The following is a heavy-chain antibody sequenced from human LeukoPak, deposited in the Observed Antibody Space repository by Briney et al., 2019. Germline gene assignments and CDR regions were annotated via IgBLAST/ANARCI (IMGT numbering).Heavy chain of an antibody. CDR1: GYTFTDYY. CDR3: ARADRLDGAPYLIGP. J-gene: IGHJ5*02. CDR2: INPNSGVT. V-gene: IGHV1-2*02. Sequence: ASVKVSCKTSGYTFTDYYMHWVRQAPGQGLEWMGWINPNSGVTCSAQKFQGRVTMTRDTSITTVYMEVRWLTSDDTAIYYCARADRLDGAPYLIGPWGQGTLVTVSS. D-gene: IGHD2-21*01.